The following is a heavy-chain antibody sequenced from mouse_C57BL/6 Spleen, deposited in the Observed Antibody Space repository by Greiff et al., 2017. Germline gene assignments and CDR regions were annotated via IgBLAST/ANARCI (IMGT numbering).Heavy chain of an antibody. CDR3: ARTGAMDY. J-gene: IGHJ4*01. Sequence: VQLKQSVAELVRPGASVKLSCTASGFNIQNTYMHWVKQRPEQGLEWIGRIDPANGNTKYAPKFQGKATITADTSSNSAYLQLSSLTSEDTAIYYCARTGAMDYWGQGTSVTVSS. CDR1: GFNIQNTY. V-gene: IGHV14-3*01. CDR2: IDPANGNT.